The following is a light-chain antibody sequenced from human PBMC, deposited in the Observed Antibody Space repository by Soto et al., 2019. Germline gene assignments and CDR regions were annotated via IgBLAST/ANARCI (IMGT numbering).Light chain of an antibody. CDR1: QSVGSN. Sequence: EIVMTQSSATLSVSPGERASLSCRASQSVGSNLAWYQQNPGQAPRLLIYGASTRATGIPARFSGSGSGTEFTLTISSLQSEDFAVYHCQQYNNWPYTFGQGTKLEIK. V-gene: IGKV3-15*01. CDR3: QQYNNWPYT. CDR2: GAS. J-gene: IGKJ2*01.